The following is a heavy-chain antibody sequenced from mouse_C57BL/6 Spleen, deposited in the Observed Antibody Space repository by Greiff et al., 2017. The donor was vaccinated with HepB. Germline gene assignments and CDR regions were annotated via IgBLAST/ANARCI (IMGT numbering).Heavy chain of an antibody. Sequence: VHLVESGAELVRPGTSVKMSCKASGYTFTNYWIGWAKQRPGHGLEWIGDIYPGGGYTNYNEKFKGKATLTADKSSSTAYMQFSSLTSEDSAIYYCAREDYGSRTWFAYWGQGTLVTVSA. D-gene: IGHD1-1*01. CDR3: AREDYGSRTWFAY. J-gene: IGHJ3*01. V-gene: IGHV1-63*01. CDR2: IYPGGGYT. CDR1: GYTFTNYW.